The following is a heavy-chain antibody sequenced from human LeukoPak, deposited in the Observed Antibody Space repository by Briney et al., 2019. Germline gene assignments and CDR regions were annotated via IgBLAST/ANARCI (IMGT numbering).Heavy chain of an antibody. CDR1: GYTFTDYY. V-gene: IGHV1-2*02. D-gene: IGHD1-26*01. CDR3: AETGEGALFDC. Sequence: ASVKVSCKASGYTFTDYYIHWVRQAPGRGLEWMGWINPNSGGTNYAQKFQGRVTMTRDTSISTAYMELTRLRSDDTAVYYCAETGEGALFDCWGQGTLVTVSS. J-gene: IGHJ4*02. CDR2: INPNSGGT.